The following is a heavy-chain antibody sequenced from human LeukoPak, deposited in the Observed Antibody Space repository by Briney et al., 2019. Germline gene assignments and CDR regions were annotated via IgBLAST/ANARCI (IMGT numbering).Heavy chain of an antibody. J-gene: IGHJ4*02. Sequence: SETLSLTCAVYGGSFSGYYWSWVRQPPGKGLEWIGEINHRVSTNYNPSLTSRFTISVDTSTNKFYLKMSSVTAADAAVYYCAREHYYASSGYYPIDYWGQGTLVTVSS. CDR2: INHRVST. CDR1: GGSFSGYY. V-gene: IGHV4-34*01. CDR3: AREHYYASSGYYPIDY. D-gene: IGHD3-22*01.